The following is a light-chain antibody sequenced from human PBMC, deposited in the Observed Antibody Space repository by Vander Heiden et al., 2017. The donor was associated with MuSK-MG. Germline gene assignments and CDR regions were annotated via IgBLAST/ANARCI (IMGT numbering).Light chain of an antibody. V-gene: IGKV3-15*01. Sequence: EIVITQSPAPLSVSPRERATLSCRATPSISSDLAWYQQKPGQAPRLLIYGTSTRATVIPARCSGSGSGTEFTLTISRLQSEDFADYYCQQSNNWPLTFGQGTKVEIK. CDR2: GTS. CDR1: PSISSD. J-gene: IGKJ1*01. CDR3: QQSNNWPLT.